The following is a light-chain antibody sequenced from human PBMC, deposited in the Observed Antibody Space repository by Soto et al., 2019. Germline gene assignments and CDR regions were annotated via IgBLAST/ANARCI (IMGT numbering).Light chain of an antibody. Sequence: DIVLTQSPATLSLSPGERATLSCRVSQSVSSYLAWYQQKPGQAPRLLIYDASNRATGIPARFSGSGSGTDFTLTISGLEPEDFAVYYCQQRSNWPLTFGGGTKVEIK. J-gene: IGKJ4*01. CDR1: QSVSSY. CDR3: QQRSNWPLT. V-gene: IGKV3-11*01. CDR2: DAS.